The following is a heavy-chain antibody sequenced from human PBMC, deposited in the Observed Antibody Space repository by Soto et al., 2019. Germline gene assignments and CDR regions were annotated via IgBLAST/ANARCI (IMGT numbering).Heavy chain of an antibody. D-gene: IGHD3-3*01. J-gene: IGHJ6*02. CDR1: GGTFSSYA. Sequence: ASVKVSCKASGGTFSSYAISWVRQAPGQGLEWMGGIIPIFGAANYAQKFQGRVTITADESTSTAYMELSSLRSEDTAVYYCARCITIFGVVNYYYGMEVWGQGTTVTVSS. V-gene: IGHV1-69*13. CDR3: ARCITIFGVVNYYYGMEV. CDR2: IIPIFGAA.